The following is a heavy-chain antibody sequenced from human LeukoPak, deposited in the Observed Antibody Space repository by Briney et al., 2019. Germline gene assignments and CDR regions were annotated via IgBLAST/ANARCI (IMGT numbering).Heavy chain of an antibody. D-gene: IGHD3-16*02. J-gene: IGHJ4*02. CDR1: RFTFSNAW. V-gene: IGHV3-15*01. CDR2: IKSKTDGGTT. Sequence: GGSLRLSCAASRFTFSNAWMSWVRQAPGKGLAWVGRIKSKTDGGTTDYAPPVKGRFTISRDDSKNTLYLQMNSLKTEDTAVYYCTTGAIRLGELSLFDYWGQGTLVTVSS. CDR3: TTGAIRLGELSLFDY.